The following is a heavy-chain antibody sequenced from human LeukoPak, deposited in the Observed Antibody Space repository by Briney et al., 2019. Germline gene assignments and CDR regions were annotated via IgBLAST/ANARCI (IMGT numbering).Heavy chain of an antibody. Sequence: SETLSLTCAVYGGSFSGYYWSWIRQPPGKGLEWIGEINHSGSTNYNPSLKSRVTISVDTPKNQFSLKLSSVTAADTAVYYCARDYDLDYFDYWGQGTLVTVSS. J-gene: IGHJ4*02. CDR2: INHSGST. CDR3: ARDYDLDYFDY. V-gene: IGHV4-34*01. CDR1: GGSFSGYY. D-gene: IGHD3-3*01.